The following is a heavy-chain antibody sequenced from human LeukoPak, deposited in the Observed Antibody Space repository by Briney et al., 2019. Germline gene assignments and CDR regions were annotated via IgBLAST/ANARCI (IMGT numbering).Heavy chain of an antibody. D-gene: IGHD2-2*02. CDR3: ARNRYQLLYGVYFDY. CDR1: VAPSVVTT. Sequence: SETCPSPALSLVAPSVVTTGAGSGSPPGKGLEWIGYIYYSGSTNYNPSLKSRVTISVDTSKNQFSLKLSSVTAADTAVYYCARNRYQLLYGVYFDYWGQGTLVTVSS. J-gene: IGHJ4*02. CDR2: IYYSGST. V-gene: IGHV4-59*13.